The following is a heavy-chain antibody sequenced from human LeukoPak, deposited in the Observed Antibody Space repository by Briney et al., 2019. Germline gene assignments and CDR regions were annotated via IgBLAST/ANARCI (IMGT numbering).Heavy chain of an antibody. CDR1: GFTFSSYA. CDR3: AKGGYFDWFQYQAALDY. CDR2: VSGSGGST. V-gene: IGHV3-23*01. D-gene: IGHD3-9*01. Sequence: PGGSLRLSCAASGFTFSSYAMSWVRQAPGKGLEWVSAVSGSGGSTYYADSVKGRFTISRDNSKNTLYLQMNSLRAEDTAVYYCAKGGYFDWFQYQAALDYWGQGTLVTVSS. J-gene: IGHJ4*02.